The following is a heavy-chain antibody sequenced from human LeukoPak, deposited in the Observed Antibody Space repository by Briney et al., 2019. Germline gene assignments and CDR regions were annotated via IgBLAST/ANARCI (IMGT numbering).Heavy chain of an antibody. Sequence: ASVKVSCKASGGTFSSYAISWVRQAPGQGLEWMGRIIPILGIANYAQKFQGRVTITADKSTSTAYIELSSLRSEDTAVYYCATDYGGNSWGQGTLVTVSS. J-gene: IGHJ4*02. CDR2: IIPILGIA. D-gene: IGHD4-23*01. V-gene: IGHV1-69*04. CDR1: GGTFSSYA. CDR3: ATDYGGNS.